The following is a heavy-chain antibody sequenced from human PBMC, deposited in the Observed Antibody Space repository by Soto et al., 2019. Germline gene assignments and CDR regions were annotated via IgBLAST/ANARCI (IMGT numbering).Heavy chain of an antibody. CDR1: GGSINSGGYY. J-gene: IGHJ4*02. CDR3: ARDYFDSSGYHILDY. Sequence: SETLSLTCTVSGGSINSGGYYWSWIRQHPGKGLQWIGYIYYSGSTYYNPSLKSRVTISRDTSKNQFSLKLSSVTAADTAVYYCARDYFDSSGYHILDYWGQGTLVTVSS. V-gene: IGHV4-31*03. CDR2: IYYSGST. D-gene: IGHD3-22*01.